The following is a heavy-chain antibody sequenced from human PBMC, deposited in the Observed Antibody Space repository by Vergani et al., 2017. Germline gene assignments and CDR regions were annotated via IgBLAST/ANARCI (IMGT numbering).Heavy chain of an antibody. CDR1: GGSFSGYY. CDR2: INHSGST. D-gene: IGHD3-22*01. V-gene: IGHV4-34*01. Sequence: QVQLQQWGAGLLKPSETLSLTCAVYGGSFSGYYWSWIRQPPGKGLEWIGVINHSGSTNYNPSLKSRVTISVDTSKNQFSLKLSSVTAADTAVYYCARDRYYDSSGYETWGQGTLVTVSS. J-gene: IGHJ4*02. CDR3: ARDRYYDSSGYET.